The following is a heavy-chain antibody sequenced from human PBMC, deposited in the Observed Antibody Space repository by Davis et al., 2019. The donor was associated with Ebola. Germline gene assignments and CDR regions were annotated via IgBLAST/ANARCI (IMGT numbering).Heavy chain of an antibody. J-gene: IGHJ4*02. CDR3: ATTQWLREFDN. Sequence: GGSLRLSCAASGFTVSSNHMSWVRQAPGKGLEWVSVIYDHSTAYADSVRGRFIISRDKSNNTLYLEMNSLRVDETAVYYCATTQWLREFDNWGKGKLFTVSS. V-gene: IGHV3-53*05. CDR1: GFTVSSNH. D-gene: IGHD6-19*01. CDR2: IYDHST.